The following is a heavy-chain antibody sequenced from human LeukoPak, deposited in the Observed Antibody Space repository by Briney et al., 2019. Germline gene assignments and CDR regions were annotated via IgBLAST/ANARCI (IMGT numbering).Heavy chain of an antibody. V-gene: IGHV5-51*01. CDR2: IYPGDSDT. CDR3: ARRVLLTLNSHWYFEL. CDR1: GYSFTSYW. J-gene: IGHJ2*01. D-gene: IGHD1-26*01. Sequence: TGESLKISCKGSGYSFTSYWIGWVRQMPGKGLEWMGIIYPGDSDTRYSPSFQGQVTISADKSISTAYLQWSSLKASDTAMYYCARRVLLTLNSHWYFELWGRGTLVTVSS.